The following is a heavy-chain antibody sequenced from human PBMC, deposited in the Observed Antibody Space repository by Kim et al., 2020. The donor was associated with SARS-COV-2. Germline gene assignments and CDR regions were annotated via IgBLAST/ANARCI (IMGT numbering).Heavy chain of an antibody. CDR2: INPSGGST. CDR1: GYTFTSYY. D-gene: IGHD1-26*01. Sequence: ASVTVSCKASGYTFTSYYMHWVRQAPGQGLEWMGIINPSGGSTSYAQKFQGRVTMTRETSTSTVYMELSSLRSEDTAVYYCARDKVGAPGAFDIWGQGTMVTVSS. J-gene: IGHJ3*02. CDR3: ARDKVGAPGAFDI. V-gene: IGHV1-46*01.